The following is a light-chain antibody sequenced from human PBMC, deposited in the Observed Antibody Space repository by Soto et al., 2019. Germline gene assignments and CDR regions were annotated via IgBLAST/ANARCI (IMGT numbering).Light chain of an antibody. Sequence: EIVMTQSPATLSVSPGESATLSRRASQSINSDLAWYVQKPGQAPRRVIYGASTWGTGVPPRFTGSGSGTEFTLTISGLQSEDFAVYYCQQYNSWPITFGQGTKVDI. CDR2: GAS. CDR3: QQYNSWPIT. V-gene: IGKV3D-15*01. CDR1: QSINSD. J-gene: IGKJ1*01.